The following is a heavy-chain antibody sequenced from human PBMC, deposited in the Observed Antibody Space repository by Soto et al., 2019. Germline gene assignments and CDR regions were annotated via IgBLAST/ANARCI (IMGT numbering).Heavy chain of an antibody. Sequence: QVQLVQSGAEVKKPGASVKVSCKASGYNLTSYGINWVRQAPGQGLEWMGWISPHNGNINYAQTLQGRLTMTTDTSTSTAYMELRSLRSDDTAGYYCARDSLRFVDSFDYWGQGTLVTVSS. CDR2: ISPHNGNI. D-gene: IGHD3-3*01. V-gene: IGHV1-18*01. CDR3: ARDSLRFVDSFDY. CDR1: GYNLTSYG. J-gene: IGHJ4*02.